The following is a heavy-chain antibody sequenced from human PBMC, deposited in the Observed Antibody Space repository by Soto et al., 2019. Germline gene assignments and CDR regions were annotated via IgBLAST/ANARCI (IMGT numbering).Heavy chain of an antibody. J-gene: IGHJ4*02. D-gene: IGHD3-16*02. Sequence: ASVKVSCKASGYTFTSCSIHWVRQAPGQRLECMGWINAGNGNTKYSQKFQGRVTITRDTSASTAYMELSSLRSEDTAVYYCARGYVWGSYRLDYWGQGTLVTVSS. CDR3: ARGYVWGSYRLDY. V-gene: IGHV1-3*01. CDR1: GYTFTSCS. CDR2: INAGNGNT.